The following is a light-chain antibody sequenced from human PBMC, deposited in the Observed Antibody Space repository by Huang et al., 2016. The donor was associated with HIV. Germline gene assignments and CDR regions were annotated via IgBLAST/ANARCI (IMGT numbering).Light chain of an antibody. J-gene: IGKJ4*01. CDR2: GAS. CDR1: QSVRSN. Sequence: EIAMTQSPATLSVSPGERATLSCRASQSVRSNLAWYQQKPGQEPRLLIYGASTRPTGIPTRFSVSGSGTEFTLTISSLQSEDFAVYYCQQYDNWPPLTFGGGTKVEI. CDR3: QQYDNWPPLT. V-gene: IGKV3-15*01.